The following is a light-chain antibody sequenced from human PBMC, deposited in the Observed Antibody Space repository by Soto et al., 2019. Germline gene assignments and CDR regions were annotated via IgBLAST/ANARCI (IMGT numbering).Light chain of an antibody. V-gene: IGLV2-14*03. CDR3: ESYDTRLSGYV. J-gene: IGLJ1*01. CDR1: SSDVGAYNF. Sequence: QSALTQPASVSGSPGPSITISCTVTSSDVGAYNFVSWHKQHPGKAPKLMIYNVYXRPSGISYRFSGSKSGNTASLTISGVNRDDEADYDCESYDTRLSGYVFETGTRSPS. CDR2: NVY.